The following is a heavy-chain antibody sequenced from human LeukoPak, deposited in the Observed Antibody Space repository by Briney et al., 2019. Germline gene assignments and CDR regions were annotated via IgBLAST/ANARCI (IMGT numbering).Heavy chain of an antibody. CDR1: GVTFSSYG. Sequence: GGSLRLSCAASGVTFSSYGMHWVRQAPGKGVEWVAVIRYDGSKKYYADSVKGRFTISRDNSKNTLYLQMNSLRAEDTAVYYCAKGEPYSSGWYWGDAFDIWGQGTMVTVSS. CDR2: IRYDGSKK. V-gene: IGHV3-30*02. J-gene: IGHJ3*02. D-gene: IGHD6-19*01. CDR3: AKGEPYSSGWYWGDAFDI.